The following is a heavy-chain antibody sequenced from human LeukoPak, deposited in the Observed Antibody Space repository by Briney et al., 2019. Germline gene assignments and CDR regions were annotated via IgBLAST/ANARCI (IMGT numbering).Heavy chain of an antibody. CDR1: GFTFDDYA. J-gene: IGHJ6*04. V-gene: IGHV3-9*01. D-gene: IGHD3-10*02. CDR3: AELGITMIGGV. Sequence: GGSLRLSCAASGFTFDDYAMRWVRQAPGKGLEWVSGISWNSGSIGYADSVKGRFTISRDNAKNSLYLQMNSLRAEDTAVYYCAELGITMIGGVWGKGTTVTISS. CDR2: ISWNSGSI.